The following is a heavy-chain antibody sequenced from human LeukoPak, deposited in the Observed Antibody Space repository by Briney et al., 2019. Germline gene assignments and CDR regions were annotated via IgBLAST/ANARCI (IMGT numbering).Heavy chain of an antibody. CDR2: IYPGDSDT. CDR1: AYSFTNYW. J-gene: IGHJ3*02. V-gene: IGHV5-51*01. CDR3: ARSHLQNAFDI. Sequence: GESLKISCKGGAYSFTNYWIGWVRQMPGKGLEWMGIIYPGDSDTRYSPSFQGQVTISADKSISTAYLQWSSLKASDTAMYYCARSHLQNAFDIWGQGTMVTVSS.